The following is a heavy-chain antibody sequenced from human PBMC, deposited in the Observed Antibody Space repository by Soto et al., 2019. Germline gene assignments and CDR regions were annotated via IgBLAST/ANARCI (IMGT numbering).Heavy chain of an antibody. CDR2: ISSSSSYI. J-gene: IGHJ4*02. V-gene: IGHV3-21*04. Sequence: PGGSLRLSCAASGFTFSSYSMNWVRQAPGKGLEWVSSISSSSSYIYYADSVKGRFTISRDNAKNSLYLQMNSLRAEDTAVYYCATSGLIGAATGIGSYWGQGTLVTVSS. CDR1: GFTFSSYS. CDR3: ATSGLIGAATGIGSY. D-gene: IGHD6-13*01.